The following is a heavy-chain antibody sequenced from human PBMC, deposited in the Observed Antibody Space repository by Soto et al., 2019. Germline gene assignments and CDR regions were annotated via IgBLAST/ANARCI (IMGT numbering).Heavy chain of an antibody. D-gene: IGHD2-8*01. Sequence: QGQLVQSEAEVKKPGASVKVSCKASGYTFTRYGISWVRQAPGQGLEWMGWISDYNGDTTYAQKFQGRVTMTIDTSTSTAYMELRSLTSDDTAVYYCAKNGQPPYYYYGLDVWGQGTKVTVSS. V-gene: IGHV1-18*01. CDR2: ISDYNGDT. J-gene: IGHJ6*02. CDR1: GYTFTRYG. CDR3: AKNGQPPYYYYGLDV.